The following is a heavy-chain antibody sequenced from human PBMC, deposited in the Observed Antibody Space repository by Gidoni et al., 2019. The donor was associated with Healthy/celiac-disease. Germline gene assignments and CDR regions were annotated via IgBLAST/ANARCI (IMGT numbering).Heavy chain of an antibody. D-gene: IGHD2-2*01. CDR2: ISGSGGST. CDR3: ALLGYCSSTSCSTKYYYYYYGMDV. CDR1: GFTFSSYA. J-gene: IGHJ6*02. V-gene: IGHV3-23*01. Sequence: EVQLLESGGGLVQPGGSLRLSCAASGFTFSSYAMRWVRRAPGKGLEWVSAISGSGGSTYYADSVKGRFTISRDNSKNTLYLQMNSLRAEDTAVYYCALLGYCSSTSCSTKYYYYYYGMDVWGQGTTVTVSS.